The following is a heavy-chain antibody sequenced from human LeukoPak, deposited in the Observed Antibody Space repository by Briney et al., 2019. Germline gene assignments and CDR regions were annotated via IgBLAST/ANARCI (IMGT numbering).Heavy chain of an antibody. J-gene: IGHJ4*02. V-gene: IGHV3-30*18. CDR1: GFTFSNFA. CDR2: ISYDGSNK. CDR3: AKDHYYDSSGYHKYYFDY. Sequence: GGSLRLSCAASGFTFSNFAMSWVRQAPGKGLEWVAVISYDGSNKWYADSVKGRFTISRDNSKNTLYLQMNSLRAEDTAVYYCAKDHYYDSSGYHKYYFDYWGQGTLVTVSS. D-gene: IGHD3-22*01.